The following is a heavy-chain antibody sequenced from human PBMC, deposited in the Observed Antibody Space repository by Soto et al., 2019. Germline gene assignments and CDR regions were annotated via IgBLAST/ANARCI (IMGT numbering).Heavy chain of an antibody. V-gene: IGHV3-23*01. Sequence: LRLSCAASGFSFVNYAMNWVRQAPGKGLEWVSGLSGSGTSTYYADSVKGRFTISRDNSRDTLFLQMNSLTADDTAVYYCAKATTNGGWFNPFDSWGQGALVPSPQ. J-gene: IGHJ4*02. CDR3: AKATTNGGWFNPFDS. CDR1: GFSFVNYA. D-gene: IGHD6-19*01. CDR2: LSGSGTST.